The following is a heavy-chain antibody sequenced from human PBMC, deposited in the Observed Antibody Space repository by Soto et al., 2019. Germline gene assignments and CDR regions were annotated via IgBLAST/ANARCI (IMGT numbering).Heavy chain of an antibody. CDR2: ILPIYDTG. CDR1: GGTFRSSYA. D-gene: IGHD5-18*01. J-gene: IGHJ4*02. Sequence: QVQLVQSGAEVKKPGSSVKVSCKSSGGTFRSSYAITWARQAPGQGLEWMGGILPIYDTGYSAEKFQGRVTFTADESTTTAYMELSSLRSEDTAVYYCARDRDTFLGPPDCWGQGTLVTVSS. CDR3: ARDRDTFLGPPDC. V-gene: IGHV1-69*01.